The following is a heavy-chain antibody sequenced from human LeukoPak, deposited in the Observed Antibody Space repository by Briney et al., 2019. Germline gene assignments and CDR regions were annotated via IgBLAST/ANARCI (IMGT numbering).Heavy chain of an antibody. D-gene: IGHD3-22*01. J-gene: IGHJ3*02. CDR1: GGSISSYY. CDR2: IYYSGRT. Sequence: SETLSLTCTVSGGSISSYYWSWIRQPPGKGLEWIGYIYYSGRTNYNPSLKSRVTISVDTSKNQFSLKLSSVTAADTAVYYCARHRGYYSDAFDIWGQGTMVTVSS. CDR3: ARHRGYYSDAFDI. V-gene: IGHV4-59*08.